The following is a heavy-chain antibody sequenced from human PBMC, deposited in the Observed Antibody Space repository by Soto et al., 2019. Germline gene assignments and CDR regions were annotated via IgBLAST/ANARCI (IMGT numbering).Heavy chain of an antibody. Sequence: QLQLQESGPGLVKPSETLSLTCTVSGGSISSSSYYWGWIRQPPGKGLEWIGSIYYSGSTYYNPSLKSRVTISVDTSKNQFSLKLSSVTAADTAVYYCARRGRNFWSGYGTGVGGMDVWGQGTTVTVSS. D-gene: IGHD3-3*01. CDR1: GGSISSSSYY. CDR2: IYYSGST. J-gene: IGHJ6*02. CDR3: ARRGRNFWSGYGTGVGGMDV. V-gene: IGHV4-39*01.